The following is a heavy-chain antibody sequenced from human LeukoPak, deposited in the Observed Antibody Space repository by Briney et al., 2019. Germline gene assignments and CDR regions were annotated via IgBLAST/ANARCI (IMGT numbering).Heavy chain of an antibody. V-gene: IGHV1-46*01. D-gene: IGHD2-15*01. J-gene: IGHJ5*02. CDR2: VSPSGGTT. CDR1: GYTFTSYY. Sequence: ASVKVSCKASGYTFTSYYMHWVRQAPGQGLEWMGIVSPSGGTTSYAQKFQGRVTMTSDTSTSTVYMELSSLRSEDTAVYYCARSPGYCSCGSCYGHNWFDPWGQGTLVTVSS. CDR3: ARSPGYCSCGSCYGHNWFDP.